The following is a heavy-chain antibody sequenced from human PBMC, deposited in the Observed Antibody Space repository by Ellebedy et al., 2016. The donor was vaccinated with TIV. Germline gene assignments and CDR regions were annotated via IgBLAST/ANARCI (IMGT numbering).Heavy chain of an antibody. CDR1: GGSISSYY. Sequence: SETLSLXCTVSGGSISSYYWSWIRQPPGKGLEWIGYIYYSGSTNYNPSLKSRVTISVDTSKNQFSLKLSSVTAADTAVYYCARDKGIAARPRVDAFDIWGQGTMVTVSS. J-gene: IGHJ3*02. CDR2: IYYSGST. CDR3: ARDKGIAARPRVDAFDI. V-gene: IGHV4-59*01. D-gene: IGHD6-6*01.